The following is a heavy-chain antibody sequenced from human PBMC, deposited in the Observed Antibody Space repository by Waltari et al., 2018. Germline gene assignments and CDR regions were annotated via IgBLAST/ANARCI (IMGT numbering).Heavy chain of an antibody. Sequence: EVQLVESGGGLVQPGGSLRLSCAASGFTFSSYWMSWVRQAPGKGLEWGANIKQDGSEKYYVDFVKGRFTISRDNAKNSLYLQMNSLRAEDTAVYYCARSVGATDLYFDYWGQGTLVTVSS. V-gene: IGHV3-7*01. J-gene: IGHJ4*02. D-gene: IGHD1-26*01. CDR2: IKQDGSEK. CDR3: ARSVGATDLYFDY. CDR1: GFTFSSYW.